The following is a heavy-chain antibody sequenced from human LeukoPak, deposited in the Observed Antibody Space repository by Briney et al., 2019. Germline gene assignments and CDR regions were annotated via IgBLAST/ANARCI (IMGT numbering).Heavy chain of an antibody. CDR1: RYTLTGYY. CDR3: ASGGLLDMVAIAICDY. CDR2: INPSSGGT. V-gene: IGHV1-2*02. J-gene: IGHJ4*02. D-gene: IGHD2-21*01. Sequence: GASVKVSCMASRYTLTGYYLHWVRQAPGQGLEWMGWINPSSGGTNYAQKFQGRVTMTRDTTISTAYMELNRLRSDDTAVYYCASGGLLDMVAIAICDYWGQGTLVTVSS.